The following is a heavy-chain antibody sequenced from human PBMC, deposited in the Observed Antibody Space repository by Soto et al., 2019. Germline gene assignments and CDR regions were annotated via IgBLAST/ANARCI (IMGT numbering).Heavy chain of an antibody. CDR1: GYTFTSYG. CDR3: ARDGNRWVVTPIFDAFDI. J-gene: IGHJ3*02. CDR2: ISAYNGNT. Sequence: ASVKVSCKASGYTFTSYGISWVRQAPGQGLEWMGWISAYNGNTNYAQKLQGRVTMTTDTSTSTAYMELRSLRSDDTAVYYCARDGNRWVVTPIFDAFDIWGQGTMVTVSS. V-gene: IGHV1-18*01. D-gene: IGHD2-21*02.